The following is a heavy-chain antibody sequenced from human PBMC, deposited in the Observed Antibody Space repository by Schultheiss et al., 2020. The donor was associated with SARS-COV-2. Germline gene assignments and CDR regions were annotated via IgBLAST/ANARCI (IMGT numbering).Heavy chain of an antibody. V-gene: IGHV1-69*04. J-gene: IGHJ6*02. D-gene: IGHD2-2*01. CDR3: ARVKREGIVVVPAAIGDYYYYGMDV. Sequence: SVKVSCKASGGTFSSYAISWVRQAPGQGLEWMGRIIPILGIANYAQKFQGRVTITADKSTSTAYMELSSLRSEDTAVYYCARVKREGIVVVPAAIGDYYYYGMDVWGQGTTVTVSS. CDR2: IIPILGIA. CDR1: GGTFSSYA.